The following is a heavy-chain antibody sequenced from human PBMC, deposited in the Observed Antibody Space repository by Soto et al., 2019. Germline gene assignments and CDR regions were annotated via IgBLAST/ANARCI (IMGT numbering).Heavy chain of an antibody. CDR2: ISFDGSNK. CDR3: ASPPSYGGVAPYYYYYGLDV. V-gene: IGHV3-30-3*01. CDR1: GFTFSSYA. D-gene: IGHD4-17*01. J-gene: IGHJ6*02. Sequence: GGSLRLSCAASGFTFSSYAMHWVRQAPGKGLEWVAVISFDGSNKYYADSVKGRFTISRDNSKNTLYLQVNSLRGDDTAVYYCASPPSYGGVAPYYYYYGLDVWGQGTTVTVSS.